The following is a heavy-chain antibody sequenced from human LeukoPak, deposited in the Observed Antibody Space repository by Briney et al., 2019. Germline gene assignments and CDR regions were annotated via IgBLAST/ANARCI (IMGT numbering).Heavy chain of an antibody. CDR3: ARVGSSGWYEGANWFDP. D-gene: IGHD6-19*01. V-gene: IGHV4-61*02. J-gene: IGHJ5*02. CDR1: GGSISSGSYY. CDR2: IYSSGST. Sequence: PSQTLSLTCTVSGGSISSGSYYWSWIPQPAGKGLEWIGRIYSSGSTNYNPSVKGRVIISVDTSKNQCSLKLSSVTAADTAVYYCARVGSSGWYEGANWFDPWGQGTLVTVSS.